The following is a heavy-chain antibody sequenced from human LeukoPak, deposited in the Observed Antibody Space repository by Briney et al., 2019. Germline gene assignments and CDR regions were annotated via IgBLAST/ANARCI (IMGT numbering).Heavy chain of an antibody. Sequence: SETLSLTCTVSGGPISSYYWSWIRQPAGKGLEWIGRIYTRGSANYNPSLKSRVTMSVDMSKNQFSLKLSSVTAADTAVYYCARGKMATDFDYWGQGTLVTVSS. V-gene: IGHV4-4*07. CDR2: IYTRGSA. CDR3: ARGKMATDFDY. CDR1: GGPISSYY. J-gene: IGHJ4*02. D-gene: IGHD5-24*01.